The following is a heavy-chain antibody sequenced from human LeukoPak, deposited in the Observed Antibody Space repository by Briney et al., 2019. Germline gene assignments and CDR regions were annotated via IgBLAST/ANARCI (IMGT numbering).Heavy chain of an antibody. CDR3: ARIDQWELLGPSYYYMDV. CDR2: INPNSGGT. Sequence: ASVTVSCTASGYTFTGYYMHWVRQAPGQGLEWMGWINPNSGGTNYAQKFQGRVTMTRDTSISTAYMELSRLRSDDTAVYYCARIDQWELLGPSYYYMDVWGKGTTVTVSS. V-gene: IGHV1-2*02. D-gene: IGHD1-26*01. CDR1: GYTFTGYY. J-gene: IGHJ6*03.